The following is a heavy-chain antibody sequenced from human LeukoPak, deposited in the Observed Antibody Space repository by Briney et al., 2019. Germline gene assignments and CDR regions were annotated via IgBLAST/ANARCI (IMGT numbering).Heavy chain of an antibody. CDR3: SRGTHWFDS. D-gene: IGHD1-7*01. Sequence: SQTLSLTCAISGDSFSSNSAAWNWIRQSPSRGLEWLGRTYYRSNWYNDCAVSVSSRITVNPDTSKNQFSLQLNSVTPEDTAVYYCSRGTHWFDSWGQGTLVTVSS. J-gene: IGHJ5*01. CDR2: TYYRSNWYN. V-gene: IGHV6-1*01. CDR1: GDSFSSNSAA.